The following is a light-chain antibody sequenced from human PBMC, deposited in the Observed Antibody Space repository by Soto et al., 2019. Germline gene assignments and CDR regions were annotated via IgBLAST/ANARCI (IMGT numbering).Light chain of an antibody. V-gene: IGKV3-11*01. CDR1: QSVSTY. Sequence: EIVLTQSPATLSLSPGERATLSCRASQSVSTYLDWYQQKPGQAPRLLIYDASNRATGIPAMFSGSGSGTDFTLTISSLEPEDFAVYYCQQRSNWITFGQGTRLEIK. CDR2: DAS. J-gene: IGKJ5*01. CDR3: QQRSNWIT.